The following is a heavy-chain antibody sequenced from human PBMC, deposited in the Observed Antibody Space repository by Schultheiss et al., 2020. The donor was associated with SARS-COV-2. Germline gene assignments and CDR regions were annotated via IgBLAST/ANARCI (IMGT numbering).Heavy chain of an antibody. V-gene: IGHV3-23*01. J-gene: IGHJ5*01. CDR3: AKWTGRYYYDSSGYYDS. CDR2: ISGGGGGNT. D-gene: IGHD3-22*01. Sequence: GESLKISCAASGLTFSSYAMSWVRQAPGKGLEWVSSISGGGGGNTYYADSVKGRFTISRDTSKNTLYLQMDSLRAEDTAVYYCAKWTGRYYYDSSGYYDSWGQGTLVTVSS. CDR1: GLTFSSYA.